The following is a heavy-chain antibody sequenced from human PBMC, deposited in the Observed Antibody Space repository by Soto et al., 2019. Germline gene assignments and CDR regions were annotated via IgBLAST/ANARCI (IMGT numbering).Heavy chain of an antibody. V-gene: IGHV4-39*01. CDR3: ARADSSSWYNMGPIYYYYYGMDV. Sequence: PSETLSLTCTVSGGSISSSSYYWVWIRQPPGKGLEWIGSIYYSGSTYYNPSLKSRVTISVDTSKNQFSLKLSSVTAADTAVYYCARADSSSWYNMGPIYYYYYGMDVWGQGNTVTVS. J-gene: IGHJ6*02. CDR1: GGSISSSSYY. D-gene: IGHD6-13*01. CDR2: IYYSGST.